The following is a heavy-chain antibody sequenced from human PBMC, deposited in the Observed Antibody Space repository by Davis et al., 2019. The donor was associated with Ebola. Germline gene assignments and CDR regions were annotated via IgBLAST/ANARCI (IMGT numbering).Heavy chain of an antibody. CDR3: ASLQTGIAVAGIGY. V-gene: IGHV1-2*02. CDR1: GYTFTGYY. D-gene: IGHD6-19*01. CDR2: INPNSGGT. J-gene: IGHJ4*02. Sequence: VKVSCKASGYTFTGYYMHWVRQAPGQGLEWMGWINPNSGGTNYAQKFQGRVTMTRDTSISTAYMELSRLRSDDTAVYYCASLQTGIAVAGIGYWGQGTLVTVSS.